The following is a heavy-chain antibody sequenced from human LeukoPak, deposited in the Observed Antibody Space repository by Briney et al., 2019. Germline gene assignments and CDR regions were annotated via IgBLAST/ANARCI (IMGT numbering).Heavy chain of an antibody. J-gene: IGHJ5*02. CDR3: ARQGFYWSTGGRRGFDP. V-gene: IGHV4-39*01. D-gene: IGHD1-26*01. CDR2: INHSGST. Sequence: PSETLSLTCTVSGGSISSSSYYWSWIRQPPGKGLEWIGEINHSGSTNYNPSLKSRVTISVDTSKNQFSLKLSSVTAADTAVYYCARQGFYWSTGGRRGFDPWGQGTLVTVSS. CDR1: GGSISSSSYY.